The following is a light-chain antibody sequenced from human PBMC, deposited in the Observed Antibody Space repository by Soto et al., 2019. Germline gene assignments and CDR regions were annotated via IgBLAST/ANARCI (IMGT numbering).Light chain of an antibody. CDR3: AAWDDSLNGYV. Sequence: QSVLTQPPSASGTPGQRVTISCSGSSSNIGSNTVNWYQQLPGTAPKLLIYSNNQRPSGVPDRFSGSKSGTSASLDISGLQSEDEADYYCAAWDDSLNGYVFGTGTKVTV. J-gene: IGLJ1*01. CDR2: SNN. V-gene: IGLV1-44*01. CDR1: SSNIGSNT.